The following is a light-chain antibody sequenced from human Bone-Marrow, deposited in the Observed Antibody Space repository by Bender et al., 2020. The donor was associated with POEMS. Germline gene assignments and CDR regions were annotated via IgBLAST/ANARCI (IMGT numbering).Light chain of an antibody. J-gene: IGLJ2*01. CDR2: RNN. Sequence: QSVLTQPPSASGTPGQRVTISCSGSSSNIGSNYVYWYQQLPGAAPKVLIYRNNQRPSGVPDRFSGSKSGTSASLAISGLRSEDEADYYCVAWDDTLNGWVFGGGTKLTVL. V-gene: IGLV1-47*01. CDR1: SSNIGSNY. CDR3: VAWDDTLNGWV.